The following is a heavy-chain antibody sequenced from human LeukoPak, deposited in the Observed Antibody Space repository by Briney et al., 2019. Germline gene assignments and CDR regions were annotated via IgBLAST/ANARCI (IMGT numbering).Heavy chain of an antibody. J-gene: IGHJ4*02. D-gene: IGHD7-27*01. Sequence: GGSLRLSCAASGFTFSSYWMSWVRQAPGKGLEWVANIKQDGSAKYYVDSVKGRFTISRDNAKNSLYLQMNSLRAEDTAVYYCASQLGISYYFDYWGQGTLVTVSS. CDR1: GFTFSSYW. CDR2: IKQDGSAK. V-gene: IGHV3-7*01. CDR3: ASQLGISYYFDY.